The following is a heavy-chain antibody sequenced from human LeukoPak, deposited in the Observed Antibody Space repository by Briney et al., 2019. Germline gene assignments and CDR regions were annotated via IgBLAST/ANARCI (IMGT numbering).Heavy chain of an antibody. CDR2: IYTSGST. Sequence: SETLSLXCTVSGGSISSYYWSWSRQPAGKGLEWIGRIYTSGSTNYNPSLKSRVTMSVDTSKNQFSLKLSSVTAADTAVYYCARDPIHLAVAGTDYFDYWGQGTLVTVSS. V-gene: IGHV4-4*07. J-gene: IGHJ4*02. D-gene: IGHD6-19*01. CDR3: ARDPIHLAVAGTDYFDY. CDR1: GGSISSYY.